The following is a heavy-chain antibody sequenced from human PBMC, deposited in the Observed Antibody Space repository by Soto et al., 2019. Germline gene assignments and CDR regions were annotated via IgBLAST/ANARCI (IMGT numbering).Heavy chain of an antibody. J-gene: IGHJ4*02. Sequence: HPGGSLSLSCAASGFAFNNYAMNWVRQAPGKGLEWVATISGTGGSTYYADSVKGRFTISRDNSKNTLYLQMNSLRVEDTAVYYCAKDRLGGNFDYWGQGTQVTVSS. CDR1: GFAFNNYA. V-gene: IGHV3-23*01. CDR3: AKDRLGGNFDY. CDR2: ISGTGGST.